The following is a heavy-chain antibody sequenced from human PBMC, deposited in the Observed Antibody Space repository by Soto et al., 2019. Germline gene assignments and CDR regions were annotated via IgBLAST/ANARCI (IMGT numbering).Heavy chain of an antibody. D-gene: IGHD2-2*02. CDR1: GFTFSSYG. CDR2: ISYDGSNK. Sequence: GGSLRLSCAASGFTFSSYGMHWVRQAPGKGLEWVAVISYDGSNKYYADSVKGRFTISRDNSKNTLYLQMNSLRAEDTAVYYCAKAPHEGDIVVVPAAIFWYYYYYMDVWGKGTTVTVSS. V-gene: IGHV3-30*18. J-gene: IGHJ6*03. CDR3: AKAPHEGDIVVVPAAIFWYYYYYMDV.